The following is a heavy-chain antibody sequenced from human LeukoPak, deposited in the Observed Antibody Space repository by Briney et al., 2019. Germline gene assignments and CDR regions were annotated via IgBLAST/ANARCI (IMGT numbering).Heavy chain of an antibody. V-gene: IGHV3-30*19. CDR1: GFTFSSYG. CDR3: AGDHRGVRDYFDY. Sequence: PGGSLRLSCAASGFTFSSYGMHWVRQAPGKGLEWVAVISYDGSNKYYADSVKGRFTISRDNSKNTLYLQMNSLRAEDTAVYYCAGDHRGVRDYFDYWGQGTLVTVSS. D-gene: IGHD3-10*01. J-gene: IGHJ4*02. CDR2: ISYDGSNK.